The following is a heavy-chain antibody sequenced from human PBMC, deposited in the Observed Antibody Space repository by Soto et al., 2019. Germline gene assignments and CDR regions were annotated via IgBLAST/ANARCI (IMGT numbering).Heavy chain of an antibody. D-gene: IGHD2-2*01. CDR3: AKGSHKYQLPGSYYYYYGMDV. CDR2: ISGSGGST. Sequence: QAGGSLRLSCAASGFTFSSYAMSWVGQSPGKGLEWVSAISGSGGSTYYADSVKGRFTISRDNSKNTLYLQMNSLRAEDTAVYYCAKGSHKYQLPGSYYYYYGMDVWGQGTTVTVSS. V-gene: IGHV3-23*01. J-gene: IGHJ6*02. CDR1: GFTFSSYA.